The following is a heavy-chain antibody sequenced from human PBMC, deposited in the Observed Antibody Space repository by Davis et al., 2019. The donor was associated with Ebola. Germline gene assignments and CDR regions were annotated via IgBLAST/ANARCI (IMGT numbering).Heavy chain of an antibody. Sequence: PSETLSLTCTVSGGSISNYYWTWIRQPPGKGLEWIGYIFYSGSTSYNPSLKSRVTMSIDTSKNQFSLKLSSVTAADTAVYYCATGSYYYDSSGYYYEGYYYYYMDVWGKGTTVTVSS. CDR2: IFYSGST. D-gene: IGHD3-22*01. J-gene: IGHJ6*03. CDR1: GGSISNYY. V-gene: IGHV4-59*08. CDR3: ATGSYYYDSSGYYYEGYYYYYMDV.